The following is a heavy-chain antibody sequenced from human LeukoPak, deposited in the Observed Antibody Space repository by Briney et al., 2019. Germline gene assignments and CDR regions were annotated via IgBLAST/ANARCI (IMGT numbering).Heavy chain of an antibody. V-gene: IGHV3-11*04. CDR1: GGSISSSSYY. J-gene: IGHJ4*02. CDR3: AREGAEI. CDR2: ISSSGSTI. Sequence: LSLTCTVSGGSISSSSYYWGWIRQPPGKGLEWVSYISSSGSTIYYADSVKGRFTISRDNAKNSLYLQMNSLRAEDTAVYYCAREGAEIWGQGTLVTVSS. D-gene: IGHD1-26*01.